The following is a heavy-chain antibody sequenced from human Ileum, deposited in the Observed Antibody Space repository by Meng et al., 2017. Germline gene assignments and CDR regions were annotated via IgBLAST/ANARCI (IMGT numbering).Heavy chain of an antibody. CDR1: GYTFTDYF. V-gene: IGHV1-2*06. J-gene: IGHJ4*02. D-gene: IGHD3-3*02. CDR3: VRSNIFGWNPRDH. CDR2: INPKSGAT. Sequence: QGQPVQAGAEAKKPGASLKVSCKASGYTFTDYFVHWVRQAPGQGLEWMGRINPKSGATAYAQKFQGRVTVTSDTSISTAYLDLISLTSDDTALYYCVRSNIFGWNPRDHWGQGTLVTVSS.